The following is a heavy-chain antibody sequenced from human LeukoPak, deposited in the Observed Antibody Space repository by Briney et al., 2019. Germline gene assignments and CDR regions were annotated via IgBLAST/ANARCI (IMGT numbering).Heavy chain of an antibody. CDR1: GYTFTGYY. D-gene: IGHD1-26*01. CDR2: INPNSGGT. CDR3: ARAREWELYA. V-gene: IGHV1-2*02. J-gene: IGHJ5*02. Sequence: PEASVTVSCKASGYTFTGYYMHWVRQAPGQGLEWMGWINPNSGGTNYAQKFQGRVTMTRDTSISTAYMELSSLRSEDTAVYYCARAREWELYAWGQGTLVTVSS.